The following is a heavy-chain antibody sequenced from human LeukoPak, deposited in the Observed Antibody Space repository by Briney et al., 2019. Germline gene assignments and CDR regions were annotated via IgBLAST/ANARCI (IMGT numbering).Heavy chain of an antibody. CDR1: GYTFIGYY. J-gene: IGHJ4*02. CDR2: INPKSGDT. D-gene: IGHD3-22*01. Sequence: ASLKVYCTASGYTFIGYYINWVRQPPGQGLQWVGWINPKSGDTNYAQRFQGRVTMTRDTSISTAFMDLSRVRSDDTAVYYCARGYYDSSGNPTWADYYFDYWGQGTLVTVSS. CDR3: ARGYYDSSGNPTWADYYFDY. V-gene: IGHV1-2*02.